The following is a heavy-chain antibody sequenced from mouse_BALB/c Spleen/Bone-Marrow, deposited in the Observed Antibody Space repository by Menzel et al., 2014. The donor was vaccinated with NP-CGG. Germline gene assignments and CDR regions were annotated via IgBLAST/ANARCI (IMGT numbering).Heavy chain of an antibody. CDR1: GYSFTGYF. V-gene: IGHV1-20*02. CDR3: AREGGDYFGSSRYFDV. D-gene: IGHD1-1*01. J-gene: IGHJ1*01. CDR2: INPYNGDT. Sequence: VQLKHSGPELVKPGASVKVSCKASGYSFTGYFMNWVMQSHGKSLEWIGRINPYNGDTFYNQKFKGKATLTVDRSSSTAHMELRSLASEDSTVYYCAREGGDYFGSSRYFDVWGAGTTVTVSS.